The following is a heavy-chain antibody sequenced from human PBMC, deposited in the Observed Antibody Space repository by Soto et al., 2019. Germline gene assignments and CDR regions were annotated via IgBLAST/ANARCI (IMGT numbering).Heavy chain of an antibody. J-gene: IGHJ6*02. V-gene: IGHV4-61*01. CDR1: GGSVSSGSYY. CDR3: ARDRVVVAVAGNMDYYYGMDV. D-gene: IGHD6-19*01. Sequence: SETLSLTCTVSGGSVSSGSYYWSWIRQPPGKGLEWIGYIYYSGSTNYNPSLKSRVTISVDTSKKQFSLKLSSVTAAETAVYYCARDRVVVAVAGNMDYYYGMDVWGQGTTVTVSS. CDR2: IYYSGST.